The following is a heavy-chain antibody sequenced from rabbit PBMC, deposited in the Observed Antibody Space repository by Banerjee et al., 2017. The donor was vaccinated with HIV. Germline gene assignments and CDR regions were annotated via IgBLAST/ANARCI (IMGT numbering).Heavy chain of an antibody. Sequence: QSLEESGGDLVKPGASLTLTCTASEFTISGNYYMCWVRQAPGKGLEWIGYIDPIFGSTCSACWVNGRFPLSSHNAQNTLYLELNSLTAADTATYFWARVGYTYGDGGDGYSKWGLWGPGTLVTVS. CDR2: IDPIFGST. D-gene: IGHD6-1*01. V-gene: IGHV1S40*01. CDR1: EFTISGNYY. J-gene: IGHJ4*01. CDR3: ARVGYTYGDGGDGYSKWGL.